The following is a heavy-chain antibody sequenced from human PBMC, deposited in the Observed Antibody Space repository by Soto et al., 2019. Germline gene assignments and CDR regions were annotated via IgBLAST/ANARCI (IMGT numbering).Heavy chain of an antibody. CDR1: GGSISSGGYY. CDR2: IYYSGST. CDR3: ARATADYSNWFDP. D-gene: IGHD2-2*01. Sequence: SETLSLTCTVSGGSISSGGYYWSWIRQHPGKGLEWIGYIYYSGSTYYNPSLKSRVTISVDTSKNQFSLKLSSVTAADTAVYYCARATADYSNWFDPWGQGTLVTVSS. V-gene: IGHV4-31*03. J-gene: IGHJ5*02.